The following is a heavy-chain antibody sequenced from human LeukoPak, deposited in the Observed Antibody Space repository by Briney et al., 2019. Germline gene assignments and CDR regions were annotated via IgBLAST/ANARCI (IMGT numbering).Heavy chain of an antibody. CDR3: TKDPNGDYVGAFDP. D-gene: IGHD4-17*01. Sequence: GGSLRLSCAASGFTFSSFAMTWVRQAPGKWLEWVSSITGGHYPTYNTDSVKARLTISRDKSKNTLYLQMNSLRADDTAVYYCTKDPNGDYVGAFDPWGQGTLVTVSS. CDR1: GFTFSSFA. V-gene: IGHV3-23*01. CDR2: ITGGHYPT. J-gene: IGHJ5*02.